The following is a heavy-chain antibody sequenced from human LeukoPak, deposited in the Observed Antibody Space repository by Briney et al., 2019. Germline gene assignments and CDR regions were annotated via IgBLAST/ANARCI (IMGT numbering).Heavy chain of an antibody. D-gene: IGHD3-10*01. Sequence: SETLSLTCTVSGSSISSYYWSWIRQPPGKGLEWIGYIYYSGSTNYNPSLKSRVTISVDTSKNQFSLKLSSVTAADTAVYYCARDGSRMVRGRGLHYFDYWGQGTLVTVSS. CDR3: ARDGSRMVRGRGLHYFDY. CDR2: IYYSGST. CDR1: GSSISSYY. V-gene: IGHV4-59*01. J-gene: IGHJ4*02.